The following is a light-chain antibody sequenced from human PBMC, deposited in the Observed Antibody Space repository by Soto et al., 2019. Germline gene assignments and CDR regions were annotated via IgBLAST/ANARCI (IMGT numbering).Light chain of an antibody. J-gene: IGKJ2*01. V-gene: IGKV3-20*01. Sequence: EIVLTQSPGTLSLSPGERATLSCRASQSVSSNFLAWYQQKPGQAPRFLIYDASTRATGIPDRFSGSGSGTDFTLTISRLEPEDCAVYYCQQYGTSPYTFGQGTKLEIK. CDR2: DAS. CDR1: QSVSSNF. CDR3: QQYGTSPYT.